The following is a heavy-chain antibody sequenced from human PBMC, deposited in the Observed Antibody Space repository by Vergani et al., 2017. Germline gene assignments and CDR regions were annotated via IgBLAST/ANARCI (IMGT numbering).Heavy chain of an antibody. Sequence: QVQLQQWGAGLLKPSETLSLTCAVYGGSFSGYYWSWIRQRPGTGLGWSGEIHHNGSTNYNPSLKSRVTISVDTSKNQFSLKLSSVPAADTAVYYCARGRQRIGYGSGAVHCWGQGTLVTVSS. CDR2: IHHNGST. CDR3: ARGRQRIGYGSGAVHC. V-gene: IGHV4-34*01. J-gene: IGHJ4*02. CDR1: GGSFSGYY. D-gene: IGHD3-10*01.